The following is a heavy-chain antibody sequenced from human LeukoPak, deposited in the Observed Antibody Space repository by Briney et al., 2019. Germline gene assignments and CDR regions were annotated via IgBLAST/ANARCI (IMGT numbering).Heavy chain of an antibody. D-gene: IGHD5/OR15-5a*01. J-gene: IGHJ4*02. CDR2: ITTSTGNP. V-gene: IGHV7-4-1*02. Sequence: ASVKVSCKASGYTFTGYSINWLRQAPGQGLEWMGWITTSTGNPTYAQGFTGRFVFSLDTSVSTTYLHINGLKAEDTAVYYCARDASTINFDYWGQGTLVTVSS. CDR3: ARDASTINFDY. CDR1: GYTFTGYS.